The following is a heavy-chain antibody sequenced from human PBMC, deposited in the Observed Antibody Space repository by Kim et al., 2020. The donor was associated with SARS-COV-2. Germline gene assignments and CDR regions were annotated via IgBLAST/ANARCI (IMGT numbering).Heavy chain of an antibody. CDR3: VKERTSGWYDFDY. Sequence: GGSLRLSCSASGFSFSSYAMHWVRQTPGKGLEYVSGLSSNGGTTYYADSVKGRFIISRDNSKNTLYLQMSSLRVEDTALYYCVKERTSGWYDFDYWGQG. CDR2: LSSNGGTT. CDR1: GFSFSSYA. D-gene: IGHD6-19*01. J-gene: IGHJ4*02. V-gene: IGHV3-64D*09.